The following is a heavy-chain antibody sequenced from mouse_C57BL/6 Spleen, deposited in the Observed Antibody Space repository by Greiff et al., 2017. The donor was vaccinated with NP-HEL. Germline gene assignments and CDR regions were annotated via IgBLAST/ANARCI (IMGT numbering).Heavy chain of an antibody. D-gene: IGHD1-1*01. CDR2: LHPNSGST. J-gene: IGHJ3*01. CDR3: ASPLITTVVAPGFAY. V-gene: IGHV1-64*01. Sequence: VQLQQPGAELVKPGASVKLSCKASGYTFTSYWMHWVKQRPGQGLEWIGMLHPNSGSTNYNEKFKSKATLTVDKSSSTAYMQLSSLTSEDSAVYYCASPLITTVVAPGFAYWGQGTLVTVSA. CDR1: GYTFTSYW.